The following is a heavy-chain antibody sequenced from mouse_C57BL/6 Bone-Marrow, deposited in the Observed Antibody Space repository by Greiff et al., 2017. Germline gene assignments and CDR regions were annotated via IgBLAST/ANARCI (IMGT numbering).Heavy chain of an antibody. CDR2: IDPSASYT. D-gene: IGHD2-10*02. V-gene: IGHV1-69*01. CDR3: ARGEYWYFDV. J-gene: IGHJ1*03. CDR1: GYTFTSYW. Sequence: QVQLQQPGAELVMPGASVKLSCKASGYTFTSYWMHWVKQRPGQGLEWIGEIDPSASYTNYNQKFKGKSTLTVDKSSSTAYMQLSSLTSEDSAVYYCARGEYWYFDVWGTGTSVTVSS.